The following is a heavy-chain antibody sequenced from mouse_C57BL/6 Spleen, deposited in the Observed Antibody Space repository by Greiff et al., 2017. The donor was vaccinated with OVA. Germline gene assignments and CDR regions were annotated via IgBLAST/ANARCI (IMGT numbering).Heavy chain of an antibody. Sequence: EVQLQQSGPELVKPGASVKISCKASGYTFTDYYMNWVKQSHGKSLEWIGDINPNNGGTSYNQKFKGKATLTVDKSSSTAYMELRSLTSEDSAVYYCARIEIWFAYWGQGTLVTVSA. CDR2: INPNNGGT. CDR1: GYTFTDYY. V-gene: IGHV1-26*01. CDR3: ARIEIWFAY. J-gene: IGHJ3*01.